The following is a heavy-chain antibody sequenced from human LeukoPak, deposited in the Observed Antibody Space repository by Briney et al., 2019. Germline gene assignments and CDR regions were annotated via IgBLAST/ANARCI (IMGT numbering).Heavy chain of an antibody. J-gene: IGHJ4*02. CDR2: MYFDGSNK. D-gene: IGHD5-24*01. CDR3: ARGAETATLPDY. V-gene: IGHV3-33*01. CDR1: GFTFSSYG. Sequence: PGGSLRLSCAASGFTFSSYGMQWVRQAPGKGLEWVAAMYFDGSNKFYADSVKGRITISRDNSKNTLYLQMNSLRAEDTAVYYCARGAETATLPDYWGQGTLVIVPS.